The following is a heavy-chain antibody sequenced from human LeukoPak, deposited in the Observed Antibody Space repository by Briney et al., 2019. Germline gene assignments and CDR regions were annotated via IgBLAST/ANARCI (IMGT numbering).Heavy chain of an antibody. V-gene: IGHV4-59*01. CDR2: IYYSGST. D-gene: IGHD5-12*01. J-gene: IGHJ4*02. CDR3: ARGLPIDY. CDR1: GGSIRTYY. Sequence: SETLSLTCTASGGSIRTYYWSWIRQPPGKGLEWIGYIYYSGSTNYNPSLKSRVTMSVDTSKNQFSLKLSSVTAADTAVYYCARGLPIDYWGQGTLVTVSS.